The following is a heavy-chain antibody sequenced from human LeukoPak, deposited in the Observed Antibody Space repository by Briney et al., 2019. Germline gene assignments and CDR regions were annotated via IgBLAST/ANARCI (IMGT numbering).Heavy chain of an antibody. J-gene: IGHJ4*02. V-gene: IGHV3-48*01. CDR1: GFTFSSYS. CDR2: ISTSSSTI. D-gene: IGHD3-10*01. CDR3: VRGHTIIQY. Sequence: GGSLRLSCAASGFTFSSYSMNWVRQAPGKGLEWVSYISTSSSTIYYADSVKGRFTISRDNAKNSLYLQMNSLRAEDTAVYYCVRGHTIIQYWGQGTLVTVSS.